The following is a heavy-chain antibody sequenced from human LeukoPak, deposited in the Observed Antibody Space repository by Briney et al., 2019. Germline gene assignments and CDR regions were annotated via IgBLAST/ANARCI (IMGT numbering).Heavy chain of an antibody. D-gene: IGHD4-23*01. CDR2: INYSGRT. Sequence: PSETLSLTCTVSGGSISSSGYYWSWIRQHPVKGLEWVGYINYSGRTYYNPSLKSGVTISVDTSKRQFSLKLVSVTAADTAVYYCARVEESDGNSWFDPWGQGTLVTVSS. CDR1: GGSISSSGYY. CDR3: ARVEESDGNSWFDP. J-gene: IGHJ5*02. V-gene: IGHV4-31*03.